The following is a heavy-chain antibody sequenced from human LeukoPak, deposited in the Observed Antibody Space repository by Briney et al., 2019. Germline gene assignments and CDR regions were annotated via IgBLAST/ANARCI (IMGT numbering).Heavy chain of an antibody. CDR1: GFTVSSNY. CDR2: IYSGGST. J-gene: IGHJ4*02. D-gene: IGHD6-19*01. CDR3: AKHGSSGWYYFDY. Sequence: GGSLRLSCAASGFTVSSNYMSWVRQAPGKGLEWVSIIYSGGSTYYADSVKGRFTISRDNSKNTLYLQMNSLRAEDTAVYYCAKHGSSGWYYFDYWGQGTLVTVSS. V-gene: IGHV3-53*01.